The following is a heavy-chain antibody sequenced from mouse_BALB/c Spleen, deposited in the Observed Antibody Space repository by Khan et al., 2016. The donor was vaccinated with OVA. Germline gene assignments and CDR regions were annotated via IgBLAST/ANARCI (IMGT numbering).Heavy chain of an antibody. CDR1: GFNIKDYY. J-gene: IGHJ3*01. Sequence: VQLQQSGAELVRPGALVKLSCKASGFNIKDYYIHWVKQRPEQGLEWIGWIDPENGETVYDPTFQGKATITSDTSSNTAYLQLSSLTSKDTAVYYCARSGYFAWFAYWGQGTLVTVSA. CDR2: IDPENGET. V-gene: IGHV14-1*02. CDR3: ARSGYFAWFAY.